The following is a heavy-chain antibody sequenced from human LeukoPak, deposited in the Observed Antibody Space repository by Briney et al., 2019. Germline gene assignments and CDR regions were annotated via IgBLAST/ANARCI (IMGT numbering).Heavy chain of an antibody. J-gene: IGHJ4*02. CDR2: ISAYNGNT. V-gene: IGHV1-18*04. D-gene: IGHD2-15*01. CDR1: GYTFTDYY. CDR3: ARASYPGYCSGGSCYEGYFDY. Sequence: ASVKVSCKASGYTFTDYYLHWVRQAPGQGLEWMGWISAYNGNTNYAQKLQGRVTMTTDTSTSTAYMELRSLRSDDTAVYYCARASYPGYCSGGSCYEGYFDYWGQGTLVTVSS.